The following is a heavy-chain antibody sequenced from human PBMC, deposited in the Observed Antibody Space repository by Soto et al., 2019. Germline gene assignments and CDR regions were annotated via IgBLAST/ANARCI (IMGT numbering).Heavy chain of an antibody. CDR2: IWFDGSKK. CDR1: GFTFRSYG. J-gene: IGHJ6*02. D-gene: IGHD2-2*01. V-gene: IGHV3-33*01. CDR3: ARDRLVPYGYGMDV. Sequence: QMQLVESGGRVVHPGRSLRLSCAASGFTFRSYGIHCVRQAPGKGLEWVALIWFDGSKKYYVDSVNGRFAVSRDNSKNTLYLQMNSLRVEDTAVYYCARDRLVPYGYGMDVWGQGTTVTVSS.